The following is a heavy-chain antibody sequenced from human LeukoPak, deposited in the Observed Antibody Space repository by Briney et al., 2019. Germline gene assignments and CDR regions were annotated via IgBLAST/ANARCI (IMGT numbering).Heavy chain of an antibody. CDR3: ARDRGSSGWYEFDH. CDR1: GFTSSSYW. V-gene: IGHV3-7*01. CDR2: IKQDGSEK. J-gene: IGHJ4*02. Sequence: GGSLRLSCAASGFTSSSYWMSWVRQAPGKGLEWVANIKQDGSEKYYVDSVKGRFTISRDNAKNSLYLQMNSLRAEDTAVYYCARDRGSSGWYEFDHWGQGTLVTVSS. D-gene: IGHD6-19*01.